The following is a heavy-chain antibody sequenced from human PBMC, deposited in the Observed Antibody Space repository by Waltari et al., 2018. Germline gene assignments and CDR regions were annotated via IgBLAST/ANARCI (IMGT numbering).Heavy chain of an antibody. CDR3: ARESTVTNTYFDY. D-gene: IGHD4-4*01. J-gene: IGHJ4*02. CDR2: IYYSGRT. Sequence: QVQLQESGPGLVKPSQTLSLTCTVSGGSISSGDYYWSWIRQHPGKGLEWIGYIYYSGRTYYHPSLRGRVTISVDSFKTQFSLKLSSVTAADTAVYYCARESTVTNTYFDYWGQGTLVTFSS. CDR1: GGSISSGDYY. V-gene: IGHV4-31*03.